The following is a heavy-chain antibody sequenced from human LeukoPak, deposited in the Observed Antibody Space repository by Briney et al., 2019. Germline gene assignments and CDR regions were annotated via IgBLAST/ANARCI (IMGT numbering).Heavy chain of an antibody. V-gene: IGHV4-31*03. CDR1: GGSISSGGYY. CDR3: ARDEGDYGGQNPKYGMDV. CDR2: IYYSGST. Sequence: KPSETLSLTCTVSGGSISSGGYYWSWIRQHPGKGLEWIGYIYYSGSTYYNPSLKSRVTISVDTSKNQFSLKLSSVTAADTAVYYCARDEGDYGGQNPKYGMDVWGQGTTVTVSS. J-gene: IGHJ6*02. D-gene: IGHD4-17*01.